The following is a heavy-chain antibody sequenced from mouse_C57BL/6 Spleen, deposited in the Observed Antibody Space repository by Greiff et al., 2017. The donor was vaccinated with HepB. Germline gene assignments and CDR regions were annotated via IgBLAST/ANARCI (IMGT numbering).Heavy chain of an antibody. CDR3: ARCDDYDGAWFAY. J-gene: IGHJ3*01. V-gene: IGHV3-6*01. D-gene: IGHD2-4*01. CDR1: GYSITSGYY. CDR2: ISYDGSN. Sequence: EVQLQESGPGLVKPSQSLSLTCSVTGYSITSGYYWNWIRQFPGNKLEWMGYISYDGSNNYNPSLKNRISITRDTSKNQFFLKLNSATTEDTATYYCARCDDYDGAWFAYWGQGTLVTVSA.